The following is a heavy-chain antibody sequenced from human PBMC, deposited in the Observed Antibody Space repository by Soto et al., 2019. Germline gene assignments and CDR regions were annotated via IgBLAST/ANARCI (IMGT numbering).Heavy chain of an antibody. CDR1: GYSFTSYW. D-gene: IGHD6-6*01. Sequence: PGESLKISCKGSGYSFTSYWISWVRQMPGKGLEWMGRIDPSDSYTNYSPSFQGHVTISAGKSISTAYLQWSSLKASDTAMYYCARQEIAARTYYYYGMGVWGQGTTVTVSS. CDR3: ARQEIAARTYYYYGMGV. CDR2: IDPSDSYT. J-gene: IGHJ6*02. V-gene: IGHV5-10-1*01.